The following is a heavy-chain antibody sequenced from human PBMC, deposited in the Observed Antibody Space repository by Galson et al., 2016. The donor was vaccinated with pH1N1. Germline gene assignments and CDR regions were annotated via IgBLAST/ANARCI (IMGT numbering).Heavy chain of an antibody. V-gene: IGHV4-30-4*08. CDR2: IYYSWNT. J-gene: IGHJ4*02. CDR3: ARGRDYDILTGSSYYFDY. CDR1: GDFISSGDYF. Sequence: TLSLTCAVSGDFISSGDYFWSWIRQPPGKGLEWIGYIYYSWNTFYNPSLKSRVTISLDTSKTQFSLKLSSVTATDTAIYYCARGRDYDILTGSSYYFDYWGQGTLVTVSS. D-gene: IGHD3-9*01.